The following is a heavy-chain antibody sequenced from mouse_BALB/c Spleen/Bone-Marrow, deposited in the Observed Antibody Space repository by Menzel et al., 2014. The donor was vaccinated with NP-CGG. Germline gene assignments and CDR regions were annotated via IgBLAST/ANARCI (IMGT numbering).Heavy chain of an antibody. Sequence: EVQLQQSGAELVKPGASVKLSCTASGFNIKDTYMHWVKQRPEQGLEWIGRIDPANGNTKYDPKFQGKATITADTSSNTAYLQLSSLPPEDTAVYYCTTNYGSRFTYWGQGTLVTVSA. CDR1: GFNIKDTY. CDR2: IDPANGNT. D-gene: IGHD2-2*01. J-gene: IGHJ3*01. CDR3: TTNYGSRFTY. V-gene: IGHV14-3*02.